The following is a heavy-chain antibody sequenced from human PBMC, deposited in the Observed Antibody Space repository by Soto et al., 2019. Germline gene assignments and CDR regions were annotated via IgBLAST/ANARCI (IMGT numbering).Heavy chain of an antibody. V-gene: IGHV3-23*01. CDR3: AKGSYRPHDY. CDR1: GFTFSTYA. CDR2: ISGSGDTT. Sequence: SCAASGFTFSTYAMSWVRQAPGKGLEWVSAISGSGDTTYYANSVKGRFTISRDNSKNTLYLQMNSLRAEDTAVYYCAKGSYRPHDYWGQGTLVTVSS. J-gene: IGHJ4*02. D-gene: IGHD1-26*01.